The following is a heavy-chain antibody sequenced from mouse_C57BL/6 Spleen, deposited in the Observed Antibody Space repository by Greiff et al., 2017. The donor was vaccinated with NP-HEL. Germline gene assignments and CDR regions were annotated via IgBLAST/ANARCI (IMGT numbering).Heavy chain of an antibody. CDR1: GYSFTGYY. CDR3: ARRIMRGYFDV. V-gene: IGHV1-42*01. Sequence: EVQLQQSGPELVKPGASVKISCKASGYSFTGYYMNWVKQSPEKSLEWIGEINPSTGGTTYNQKFKAKATLTVDKSSSTAYMQLKSLTSEDSAVYYCARRIMRGYFDVWGTGTTVTVSS. CDR2: INPSTGGT. D-gene: IGHD2-3*01. J-gene: IGHJ1*03.